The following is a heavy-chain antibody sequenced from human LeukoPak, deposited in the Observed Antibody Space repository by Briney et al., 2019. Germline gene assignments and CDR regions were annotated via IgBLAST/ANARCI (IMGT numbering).Heavy chain of an antibody. D-gene: IGHD3-9*01. CDR2: ISYDGSNK. V-gene: IGHV3-30*04. J-gene: IGHJ4*02. Sequence: GGSLRLSCAASGFTFSIYEMNWVRQAPGKGLEWVAVISYDGSNKYYADSVKGRFTISRDNSKNTLYLQMNSLRAEDTAVYYCARGYLTGHYFDYWGQGTLVTVSS. CDR3: ARGYLTGHYFDY. CDR1: GFTFSIYE.